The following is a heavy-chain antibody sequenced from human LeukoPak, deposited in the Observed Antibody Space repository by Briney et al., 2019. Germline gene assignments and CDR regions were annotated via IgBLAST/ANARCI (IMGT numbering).Heavy chain of an antibody. J-gene: IGHJ4*02. Sequence: GGSLRLSCAASGFTFSTYGMHWVRQAPGRGLEWVAVISYDGNIKYYADSVKGRFTISRDNSKNTLYLQMNSLRAEDTAVYFCAKDATGEQWLVPFFDYWAREPWSPSPQ. D-gene: IGHD6-19*01. CDR1: GFTFSTYG. CDR2: ISYDGNIK. V-gene: IGHV3-30*18. CDR3: AKDATGEQWLVPFFDY.